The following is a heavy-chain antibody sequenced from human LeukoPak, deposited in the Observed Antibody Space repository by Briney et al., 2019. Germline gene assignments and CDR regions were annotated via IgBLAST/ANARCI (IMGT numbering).Heavy chain of an antibody. Sequence: PGGSLRLSCAASGFTFSSYAMSWVRQAPGKGLEWVSAISGSGGSAYYADSVKGRFTISRDNSKNTLYLQMNSLRAEDTAVYYCAGQYYDILTGYYPLRYWGQGTLVTVSS. D-gene: IGHD3-9*01. V-gene: IGHV3-23*01. CDR1: GFTFSSYA. CDR2: ISGSGGSA. J-gene: IGHJ4*02. CDR3: AGQYYDILTGYYPLRY.